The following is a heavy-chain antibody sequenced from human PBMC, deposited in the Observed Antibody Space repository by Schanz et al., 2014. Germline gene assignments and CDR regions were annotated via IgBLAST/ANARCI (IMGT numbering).Heavy chain of an antibody. CDR1: GFTVSINY. J-gene: IGHJ4*02. Sequence: EVQLVESGGGLVQPGGSLRLSCAASGFTVSINYMSWVRQAPGKGLEWVSVIYSGGSTYYADSVKGRFTISRDNSKNTLYLQVNSMRTKDTAVYYCAKGRGYSGYGIDSWGQGTLVTVSS. CDR3: AKGRGYSGYGIDS. D-gene: IGHD5-12*01. V-gene: IGHV3-66*02. CDR2: IYSGGST.